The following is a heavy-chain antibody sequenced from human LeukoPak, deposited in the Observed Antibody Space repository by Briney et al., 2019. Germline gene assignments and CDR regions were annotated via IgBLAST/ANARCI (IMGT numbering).Heavy chain of an antibody. Sequence: GGSLRLSCAASGFTFSSYAMSWVRQAPGKGLEWVSAISGSGGSTYYADSVKGRFTISRDNSKNTLYLQMNSLRAEDTAVYYCAKWVVVPAASLYYYYGMDVWGQGTTGTVSS. V-gene: IGHV3-23*01. CDR1: GFTFSSYA. D-gene: IGHD2-2*01. CDR3: AKWVVVPAASLYYYYGMDV. CDR2: ISGSGGST. J-gene: IGHJ6*02.